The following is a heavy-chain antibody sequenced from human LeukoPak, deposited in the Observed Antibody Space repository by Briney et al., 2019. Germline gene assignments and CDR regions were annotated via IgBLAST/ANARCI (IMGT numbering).Heavy chain of an antibody. CDR2: ISAYNGNT. J-gene: IGHJ6*02. CDR3: AREMAGGYTVYYYYGMDV. CDR1: GYTVTSYG. V-gene: IGHV1-18*01. Sequence: ASVRVSCKASGYTVTSYGISWVRQAPGQGLEWMGWISAYNGNTNYAQKLPGRVTMTTDTSTSTAYIELRSLRSDDTAVYYCAREMAGGYTVYYYYGMDVWGQGTTVTVSS. D-gene: IGHD2-2*02.